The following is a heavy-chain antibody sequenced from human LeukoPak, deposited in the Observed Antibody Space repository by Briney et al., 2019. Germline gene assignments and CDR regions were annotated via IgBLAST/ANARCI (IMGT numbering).Heavy chain of an antibody. Sequence: GGSLRLSCAASGFTFDDYAMHWVRQAPGKGLEWVSGISWNSGSIGYADSVKGRFTIPRDNAKNSLYLQMNSLRAEDTALYYCAKEAYDSSGYYSGFDYWGQGTLVTVSS. CDR2: ISWNSGSI. J-gene: IGHJ4*02. V-gene: IGHV3-9*01. D-gene: IGHD3-22*01. CDR3: AKEAYDSSGYYSGFDY. CDR1: GFTFDDYA.